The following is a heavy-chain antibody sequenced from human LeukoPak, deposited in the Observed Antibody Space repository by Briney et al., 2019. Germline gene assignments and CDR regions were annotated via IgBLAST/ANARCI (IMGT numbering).Heavy chain of an antibody. V-gene: IGHV4-38-2*02. CDR3: ARSLYSGYDYPFDY. CDR1: GYSISTGYY. J-gene: IGHJ4*02. Sequence: PSETLTLTCTVSGYSISTGYYWDWIRQPPGKGLEWIGTFYHGGSTYYNPSLKSRVTISVDTSKNQFSLNLTSVTAADTAVYYCARSLYSGYDYPFDYWGQGTLVTVSS. CDR2: FYHGGST. D-gene: IGHD5-12*01.